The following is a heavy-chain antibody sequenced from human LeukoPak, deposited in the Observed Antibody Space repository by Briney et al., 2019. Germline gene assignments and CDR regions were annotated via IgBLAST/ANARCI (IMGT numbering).Heavy chain of an antibody. CDR2: ISGSGGST. CDR3: AKDRSTPQFEVGVHTY. D-gene: IGHD2-21*01. J-gene: IGHJ4*02. CDR1: GFTFSSYA. V-gene: IGHV3-23*01. Sequence: GGSLRLSCAASGFTFSSYAMSWVRQAPGKGLEWVSAISGSGGSTYYADSVKGRFTISRDSSKNTLYLQMNSLRAEDTAVYYCAKDRSTPQFEVGVHTYWGQGTLVTVSS.